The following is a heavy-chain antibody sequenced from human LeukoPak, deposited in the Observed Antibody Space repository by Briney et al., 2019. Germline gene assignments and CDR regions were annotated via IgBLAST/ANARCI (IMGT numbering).Heavy chain of an antibody. CDR3: AREENIAVAGSYFDY. J-gene: IGHJ4*02. CDR1: GFTVSSNY. D-gene: IGHD6-19*01. Sequence: GGSLKLSCAAFGFTVSSNYMSWVRQAPGKGLEWVSVIYSGGSTYYADSVKGRFTISRDNSKNTLYLQMNSLRAEDTAVYYCAREENIAVAGSYFDYWGQGTLVTVSS. V-gene: IGHV3-66*01. CDR2: IYSGGST.